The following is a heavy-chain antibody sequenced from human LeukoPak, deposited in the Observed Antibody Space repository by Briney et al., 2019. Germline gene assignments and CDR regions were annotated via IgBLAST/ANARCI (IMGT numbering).Heavy chain of an antibody. CDR1: GFTFSSYS. Sequence: PGGSLRLSCAASGFTFSSYSMNWVRQAPGKGLEWVSSIRSSSSYIYYADSVKGRFTISRDNAKNSLYLQMNSLRAEDTAVYYCARAVEGPSAFDIWGQGTMVTVSS. V-gene: IGHV3-21*01. J-gene: IGHJ3*02. CDR2: IRSSSSYI. CDR3: ARAVEGPSAFDI.